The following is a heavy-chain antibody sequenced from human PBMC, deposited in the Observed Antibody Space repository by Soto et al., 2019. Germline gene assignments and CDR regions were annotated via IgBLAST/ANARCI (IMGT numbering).Heavy chain of an antibody. Sequence: PGGSLRLSCAASGFTFSNAWMSWVRQAPGKGLEWVGRIKSKTDGGTTDYAAPVKGRFTISRDDSKNTLYLQMNSLKTEGTAVYYCTTDLSRAPGDYWGQGTLVTVSS. CDR1: GFTFSNAW. CDR3: TTDLSRAPGDY. V-gene: IGHV3-15*01. CDR2: IKSKTDGGTT. D-gene: IGHD3-16*02. J-gene: IGHJ4*02.